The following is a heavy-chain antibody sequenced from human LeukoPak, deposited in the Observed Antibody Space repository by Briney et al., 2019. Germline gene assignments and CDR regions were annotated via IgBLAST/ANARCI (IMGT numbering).Heavy chain of an antibody. D-gene: IGHD3-22*01. CDR2: IGDSGGST. J-gene: IGHJ4*02. CDR3: AKSSYYDSSGYYREYYFDY. CDR1: GFTFSNYA. V-gene: IGHV3-23*01. Sequence: PGGSLRLSCAASGFTFSNYAMNWARQVPGKGLEWVSGIGDSGGSTYYADSMKGRFTISRDNSKNTLYLHMNSLRVEDTARYYCAKSSYYDSSGYYREYYFDYWGQGTLVTVSS.